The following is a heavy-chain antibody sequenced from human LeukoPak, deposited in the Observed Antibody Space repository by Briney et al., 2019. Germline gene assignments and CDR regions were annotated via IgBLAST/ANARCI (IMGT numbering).Heavy chain of an antibody. J-gene: IGHJ4*02. Sequence: GESLKISCKGSGYSFATYWIAWVRQMPGKGPEWMGIIYPDESNIRYSPSFQGQVTISADKSISTAYLQWSSLEASDTAIYYCARPPSRGYSSSFEYWGQGTLVTVSS. D-gene: IGHD2-2*03. CDR1: GYSFATYW. V-gene: IGHV5-51*01. CDR3: ARPPSRGYSSSFEY. CDR2: IYPDESNI.